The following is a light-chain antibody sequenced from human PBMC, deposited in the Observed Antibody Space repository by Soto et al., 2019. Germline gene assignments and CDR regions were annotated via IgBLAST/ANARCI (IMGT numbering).Light chain of an antibody. CDR2: WAS. V-gene: IGKV4-1*01. CDR3: EQYYSSPFT. CDR1: QSVLQSADNKNR. Sequence: DIVMTQSPDSLAVSLGERATINCKSSQSVLQSADNKNRLTWYQQKPGHPPRLLIYWASFRESWVPDRFSGSGSGTDFTLTISGLQAEDVAVYDCEQYYSSPFTFGQGTKLEIK. J-gene: IGKJ2*01.